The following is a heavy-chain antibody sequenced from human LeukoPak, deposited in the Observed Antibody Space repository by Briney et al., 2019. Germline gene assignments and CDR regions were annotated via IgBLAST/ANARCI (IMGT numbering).Heavy chain of an antibody. D-gene: IGHD3-22*01. J-gene: IGHJ4*02. V-gene: IGHV1-69*13. CDR2: IIPIFGTA. Sequence: SVKVSCKASGGSFSRYAISWVRQAPGQGLEWMGGIIPIFGTANYAQKFQGRVTITADESTRTAYMELRTPRSEDTAIYYCARGSGETGGYYYVYWGRGTPVTVSS. CDR3: ARGSGETGGYYYVY. CDR1: GGSFSRYA.